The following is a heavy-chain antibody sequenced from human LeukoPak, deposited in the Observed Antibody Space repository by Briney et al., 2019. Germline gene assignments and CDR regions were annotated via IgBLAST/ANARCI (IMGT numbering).Heavy chain of an antibody. V-gene: IGHV4-34*01. CDR2: INHSGST. D-gene: IGHD3-10*01. CDR1: GGSFSGYY. Sequence: SETLSLTCAVYGGSFSGYYRSWIRQPPGKGLEWIGEINHSGSTNYNPSLESRVTISVDTSKNQFSLKLSSVTAADTAVYYCARGLGRYGSGSYWSAYYYYGMDVWGQGTTVTVSS. CDR3: ARGLGRYGSGSYWSAYYYYGMDV. J-gene: IGHJ6*02.